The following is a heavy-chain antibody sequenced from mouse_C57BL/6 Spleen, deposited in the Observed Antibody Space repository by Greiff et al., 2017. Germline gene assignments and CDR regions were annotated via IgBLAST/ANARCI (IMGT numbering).Heavy chain of an antibody. Sequence: QVQLQQPGAELVKPGASVKLSCKASGYTFTSYWMHWVKQRPGQGLEWIGMIHPNSGSTNYNEKFKSKATLTVDKSSSTAYMQLSSLTSEDSAVYYCARALGYYGSLWYFEVWGTGTTVTVSS. D-gene: IGHD1-1*01. CDR3: ARALGYYGSLWYFEV. J-gene: IGHJ1*03. CDR1: GYTFTSYW. CDR2: IHPNSGST. V-gene: IGHV1-64*01.